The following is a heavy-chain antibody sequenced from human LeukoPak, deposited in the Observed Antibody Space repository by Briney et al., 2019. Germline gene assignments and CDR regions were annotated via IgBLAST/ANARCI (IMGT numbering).Heavy chain of an antibody. V-gene: IGHV3-7*01. CDR3: AREQKKIYGSGIS. Sequence: PGGTLRLSCAASGFTFSRYWMSWVRQAPGKGLEWVANMKEDGSEIYYVDSVKGRFTISRDNVKNSLYLQMRSLRAEDTAVYYCAREQKKIYGSGISWGQGTLVTVSS. CDR1: GFTFSRYW. J-gene: IGHJ5*02. D-gene: IGHD3-10*01. CDR2: MKEDGSEI.